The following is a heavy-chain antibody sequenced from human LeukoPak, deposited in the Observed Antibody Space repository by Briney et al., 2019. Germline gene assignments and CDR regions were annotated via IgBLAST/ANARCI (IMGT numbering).Heavy chain of an antibody. D-gene: IGHD3-3*01. CDR2: ISNDGRNK. CDR3: ARDPVSVGLRINADY. J-gene: IGHJ4*02. CDR1: GFAFSSYA. V-gene: IGHV3-30*04. Sequence: GRSLRLSCAASGFAFSSYATHWVRQAPGKGLEWVALISNDGRNKYHADSVKGRFTISRDNSNNAVYLQMNSLRAEDTAVYYCARDPVSVGLRINADYWGQGTLVTVSS.